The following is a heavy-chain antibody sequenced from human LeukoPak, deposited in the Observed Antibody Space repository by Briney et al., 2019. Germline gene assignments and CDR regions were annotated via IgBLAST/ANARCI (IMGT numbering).Heavy chain of an antibody. D-gene: IGHD4-17*01. J-gene: IGHJ4*02. Sequence: HRASVKVSCKASGYTFTGYSVHWVRQAPGQGLEWLGWINPDSGGTNFAQKFQGRVTMTRDTSITTAYLELSSLRSDDTAVYYCARNWASYDFGDYDFFDYWGQGILVTVSS. CDR1: GYTFTGYS. CDR2: INPDSGGT. CDR3: ARNWASYDFGDYDFFDY. V-gene: IGHV1-2*02.